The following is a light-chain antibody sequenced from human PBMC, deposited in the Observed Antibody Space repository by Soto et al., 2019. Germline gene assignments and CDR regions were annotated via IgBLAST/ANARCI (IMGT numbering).Light chain of an antibody. CDR1: QSISIW. V-gene: IGKV1-5*01. Sequence: DIQMTQSPSTLSASVGDRVTITCRASQSISIWLAWYQQKPGKAPDLLIYDASTLESGVPSRFSGSGSGTEFTLTISSLQPGDFATYYCQHYNTYPWTFGRGTKVDIK. CDR2: DAS. J-gene: IGKJ1*01. CDR3: QHYNTYPWT.